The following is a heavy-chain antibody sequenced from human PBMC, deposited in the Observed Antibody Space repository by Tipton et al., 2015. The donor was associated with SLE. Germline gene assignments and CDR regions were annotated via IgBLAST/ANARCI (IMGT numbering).Heavy chain of an antibody. Sequence: TLSLTCAVYGGSFSGYYWSWIRQPPGKGLEWIGEINHSGSTNYNPSLKSRVTISVDTSKNHFSLKLSSVTAADTAVYYCARAPPFQHWGQGSLVTVSS. CDR1: GGSFSGYY. CDR3: ARAPPFQH. V-gene: IGHV4-34*01. J-gene: IGHJ1*01. CDR2: INHSGST.